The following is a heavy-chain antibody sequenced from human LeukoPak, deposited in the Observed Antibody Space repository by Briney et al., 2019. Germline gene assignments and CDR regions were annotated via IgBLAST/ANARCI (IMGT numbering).Heavy chain of an antibody. CDR2: IRSSSSYM. D-gene: IGHD2-2*03. CDR1: GCTFSSYP. CDR3: AGSSASGAIGY. J-gene: IGHJ4*02. Sequence: PGGCLRLSCAASGCTFSSYPVNWVREAPGKGLEWVSSIRSSSSYMYYADSVKGRFIVSRDNAKNSLYLQVNSLRAEDTAVYFCAGSSASGAIGYWGQGTLVIVSS. V-gene: IGHV3-21*01.